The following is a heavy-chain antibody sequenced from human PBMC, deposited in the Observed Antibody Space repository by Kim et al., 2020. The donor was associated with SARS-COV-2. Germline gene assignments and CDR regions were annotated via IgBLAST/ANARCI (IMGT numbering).Heavy chain of an antibody. Sequence: ASVKVSCKASGYTFTSYGISWVRQAPGQGLEWMGWISAYNGNTNYAQKLQGRVTMTTDTSTSTAYMELRSLRSDDTAVYYCARVYGYCSSTSCYELDYYYYYSMDVWGQGTTVTVSS. V-gene: IGHV1-18*01. CDR3: ARVYGYCSSTSCYELDYYYYYSMDV. CDR2: ISAYNGNT. CDR1: GYTFTSYG. J-gene: IGHJ6*02. D-gene: IGHD2-2*01.